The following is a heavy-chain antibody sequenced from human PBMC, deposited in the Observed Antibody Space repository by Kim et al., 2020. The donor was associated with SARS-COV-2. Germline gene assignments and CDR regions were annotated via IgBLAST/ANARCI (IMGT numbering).Heavy chain of an antibody. Sequence: SETLSLTCAVYGGSFSGYYWSWIRQPPGKGLEWIGEINHSGSTNYNPSLKSRVTISVDTSKNQFSLKLSSVTAADTAVYYCAEREGGGYCTNGVCPYYYYGMDVWGQGTTVTVSS. J-gene: IGHJ6*02. V-gene: IGHV4-34*01. CDR2: INHSGST. D-gene: IGHD2-8*01. CDR1: GGSFSGYY. CDR3: AEREGGGYCTNGVCPYYYYGMDV.